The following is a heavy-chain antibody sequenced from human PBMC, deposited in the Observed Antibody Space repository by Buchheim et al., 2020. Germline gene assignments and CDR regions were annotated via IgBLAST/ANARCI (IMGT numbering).Heavy chain of an antibody. CDR1: GFTVSSNY. V-gene: IGHV3-53*02. J-gene: IGHJ6*02. Sequence: EVQLVETGGGLIQPGGSLRLSCAASGFTVSSNYMSWVRQAPGKGLEWVSVIYSGGSTYYADSVKGRFTISRDNSKNTLYLQMNSLRAEDTAVYYCARGNRFPNTIFGVASYGMDVWGQGTT. CDR2: IYSGGST. D-gene: IGHD3-3*01. CDR3: ARGNRFPNTIFGVASYGMDV.